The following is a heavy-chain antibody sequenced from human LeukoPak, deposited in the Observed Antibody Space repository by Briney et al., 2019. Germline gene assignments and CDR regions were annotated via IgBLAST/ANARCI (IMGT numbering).Heavy chain of an antibody. J-gene: IGHJ3*02. Sequence: GGSLRLSCAASGFTFSSYAMHWVRQAPGKGLEWVAVISYDGSNKYYADSVKGRFTISRDNSKNTLYLQMNSLRAEDTAVYYCAKINSITMVRGVKGNAFDIWGQGTMVTVSS. CDR1: GFTFSSYA. CDR2: ISYDGSNK. CDR3: AKINSITMVRGVKGNAFDI. D-gene: IGHD3-10*01. V-gene: IGHV3-30*18.